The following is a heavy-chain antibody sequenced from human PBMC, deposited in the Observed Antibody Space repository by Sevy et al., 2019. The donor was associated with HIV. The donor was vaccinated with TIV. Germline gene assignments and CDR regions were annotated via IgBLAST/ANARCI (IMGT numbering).Heavy chain of an antibody. D-gene: IGHD3-22*01. CDR1: GFTFSYYT. Sequence: RGSLRLSCAASGFTFSYYTMNWVRQAPGKGLEWVSSISSGSSYIFYADSMKGRFTVSRDNAKNSLFLQMNSLRDEDTALYYCARSTDYYDNSGYDSWGRGTLVTVSS. CDR2: ISSGSSYI. CDR3: ARSTDYYDNSGYDS. V-gene: IGHV3-21*03. J-gene: IGHJ4*02.